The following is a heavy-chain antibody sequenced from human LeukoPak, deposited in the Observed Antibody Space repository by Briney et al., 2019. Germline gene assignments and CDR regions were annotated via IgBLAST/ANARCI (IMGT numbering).Heavy chain of an antibody. V-gene: IGHV3-30*03. D-gene: IGHD3-10*01. CDR2: ISYDGSNK. CDR1: GFTFSSYG. Sequence: GGSLRLSCAASGFTFSSYGMHWVRQAPGKGLEWVAVISYDGSNKYYADSVKGRFTISRDNSKNTLYLQMNSLRAEDTAVYYCARATMVRGADFDYWGQGTLVTVSS. CDR3: ARATMVRGADFDY. J-gene: IGHJ4*02.